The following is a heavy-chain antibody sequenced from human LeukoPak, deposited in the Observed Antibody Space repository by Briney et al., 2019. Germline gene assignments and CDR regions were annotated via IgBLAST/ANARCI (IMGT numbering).Heavy chain of an antibody. CDR1: GFSFSGSA. CDR3: VRSGYYYDWFDP. J-gene: IGHJ5*02. D-gene: IGHD5-12*01. Sequence: GGSLRLSCAASGFSFSGSAIHWVRQAPGKGLEWVGRIRGAGYSDAPAYVASVRGRFTISRDDSKSTAYLQMNSLKAEDTAVYYCVRSGYYYDWFDPWGQGTLVTVSS. CDR2: IRGAGYSDAP. V-gene: IGHV3-73*01.